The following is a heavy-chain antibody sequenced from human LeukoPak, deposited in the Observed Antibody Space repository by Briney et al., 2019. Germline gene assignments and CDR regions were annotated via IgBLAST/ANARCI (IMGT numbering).Heavy chain of an antibody. CDR1: GYTFTGYY. CDR2: INPNSRGT. V-gene: IGHV1-2*02. CDR3: ARVKVGATGPSDY. Sequence: ASVRVSCKASGYTFTGYYMHWVRQAPGQGLEWMGWINPNSRGTNSAQKFQGRVTMTRDTSISTAYMELSRLTSDDTAVYFCARVKVGATGPSDYWGQGTLVTVSS. D-gene: IGHD1-26*01. J-gene: IGHJ4*02.